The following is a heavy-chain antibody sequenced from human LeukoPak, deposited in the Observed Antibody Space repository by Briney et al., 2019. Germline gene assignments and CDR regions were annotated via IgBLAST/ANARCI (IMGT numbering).Heavy chain of an antibody. CDR1: GGSISSSSYY. D-gene: IGHD5-12*01. V-gene: IGHV4-39*01. J-gene: IGHJ3*02. CDR2: IYHGGST. Sequence: SETLSLTCTVSGGSISSSSYYWDWIRQSPGKGLEWIGNIYHGGSTYYTPSLKSRVTISVDTSKNQFSLKLSSVTAADTAIYFCARHSRSGSGGYENAFDIWGQGTMVSVSS. CDR3: ARHSRSGSGGYENAFDI.